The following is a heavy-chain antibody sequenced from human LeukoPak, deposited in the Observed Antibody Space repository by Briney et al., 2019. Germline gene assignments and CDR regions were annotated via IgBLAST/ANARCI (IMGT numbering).Heavy chain of an antibody. CDR2: ISGSGGST. V-gene: IGHV3-23*01. D-gene: IGHD6-13*01. Sequence: PGGSLRLSCAASGFTFSSYAMSWVRQAPGKGLEWVSAISGSGGSTYYADSVKGRFTISRDNSKNTLYLQMNSLRAEDTAVYYCASSIVAAGLIDYWGQGTLVTVSS. CDR3: ASSIVAAGLIDY. J-gene: IGHJ4*02. CDR1: GFTFSSYA.